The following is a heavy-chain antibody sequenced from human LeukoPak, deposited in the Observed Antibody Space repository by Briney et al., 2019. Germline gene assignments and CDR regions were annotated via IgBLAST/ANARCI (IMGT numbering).Heavy chain of an antibody. Sequence: GGSLRLSCAASGFTFDDYAMHWVRQAPGKGLEWVSGISWNSGNIDYADSVKGRFTISRDNAKNSLYLQMNSLRPEDTALYYCAKDLFDILTGSLDNWGQGTLVTVSS. CDR2: ISWNSGNI. CDR1: GFTFDDYA. D-gene: IGHD3-9*01. V-gene: IGHV3-9*01. J-gene: IGHJ4*02. CDR3: AKDLFDILTGSLDN.